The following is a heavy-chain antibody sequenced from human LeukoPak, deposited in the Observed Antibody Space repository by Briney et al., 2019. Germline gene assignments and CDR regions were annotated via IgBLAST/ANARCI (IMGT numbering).Heavy chain of an antibody. J-gene: IGHJ4*02. CDR1: GFTFSSSA. V-gene: IGHV3-30*02. CDR3: AKDGSWSCTD. Sequence: GGSLRLSCGAPGFTFSSSAMHWVRQGPGKGLGWVAYIAHHGNNKYYADSVKGRFTISRDNSKGSLYLQMNSLRADDTAVYYCAKDGSWSCTDWGQGTLVRVSS. CDR2: IAHHGNNK. D-gene: IGHD2-8*02.